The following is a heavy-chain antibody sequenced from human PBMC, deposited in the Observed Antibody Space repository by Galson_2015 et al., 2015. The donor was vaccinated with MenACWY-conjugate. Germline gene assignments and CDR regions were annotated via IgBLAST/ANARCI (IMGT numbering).Heavy chain of an antibody. D-gene: IGHD6-19*01. V-gene: IGHV3-20*01. Sequence: SLRLSCAGSGFTFDDHGMYWVRQAPGKGLEWVSSINWNGDRTGYADSVKGRFTISRDNAKNSLYLQRNNLRAEDTAFYHCARGVEQWLVRPSTHFDIWGQGTLLTVSS. CDR1: GFTFDDHG. CDR3: ARGVEQWLVRPSTHFDI. CDR2: INWNGDRT. J-gene: IGHJ3*02.